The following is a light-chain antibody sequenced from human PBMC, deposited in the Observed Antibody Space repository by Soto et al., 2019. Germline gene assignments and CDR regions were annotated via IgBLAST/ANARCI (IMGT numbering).Light chain of an antibody. CDR2: DAS. V-gene: IGKV3-11*01. CDR3: QQRSNWPALT. J-gene: IGKJ4*01. CDR1: QSVSSH. Sequence: EIVLTQSPATLSLSPGDRATLSCRASQSVSSHLAWYQQKPGQAPRLLMYDASHRATGIPDRFSGSGSGTDFTLPISSLEPEDFAVYYCQQRSNWPALTFGGGTKVEI.